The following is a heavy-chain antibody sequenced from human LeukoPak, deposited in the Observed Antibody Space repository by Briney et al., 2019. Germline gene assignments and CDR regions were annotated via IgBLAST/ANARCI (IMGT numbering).Heavy chain of an antibody. Sequence: SETLSLTCTVSGGSISSHYWSWIRQPPGKTLEWIGYIYYSGSTNYNPSLRSRVTISVDSSKNQFSLKLSSVTAADTAVYYCARERRTGTTPLRSGGNAFDIWGQGTMVTVSS. J-gene: IGHJ3*02. CDR1: GGSISSHY. D-gene: IGHD1-7*01. CDR3: ARERRTGTTPLRSGGNAFDI. CDR2: IYYSGST. V-gene: IGHV4-59*11.